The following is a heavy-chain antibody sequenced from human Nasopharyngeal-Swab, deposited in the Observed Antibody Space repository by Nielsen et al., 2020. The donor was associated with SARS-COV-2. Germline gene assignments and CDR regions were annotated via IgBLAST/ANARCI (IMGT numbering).Heavy chain of an antibody. D-gene: IGHD6-19*01. Sequence: GESLKISCAASGVTFSTLWLSWVRQRPGKGLEWVALISHDGDVKYYADSVKGRFTISRDISKNTVYLQMNSLSVEDTAVYYCAKDLSSCWGGDYWGQGTLVAVSS. CDR1: GVTFSTLW. CDR3: AKDLSSCWGGDY. CDR2: ISHDGDVK. J-gene: IGHJ4*02. V-gene: IGHV3-30*18.